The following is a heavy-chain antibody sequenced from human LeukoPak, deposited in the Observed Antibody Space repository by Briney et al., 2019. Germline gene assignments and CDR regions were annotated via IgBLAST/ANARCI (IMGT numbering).Heavy chain of an antibody. CDR1: GFTFSSYA. D-gene: IGHD6-6*01. J-gene: IGHJ4*02. CDR2: ISGSGDNT. Sequence: PGGSLRLSCAASGFTFSSYAMSWVRQVPGKGLEWVSVISGSGDNTYYAVSVKDRFTISRDNSKNMLYLQMNSLRAEDTAVYYCAKWKYSNSGIDDYWGQGTLVTVSS. V-gene: IGHV3-23*01. CDR3: AKWKYSNSGIDDY.